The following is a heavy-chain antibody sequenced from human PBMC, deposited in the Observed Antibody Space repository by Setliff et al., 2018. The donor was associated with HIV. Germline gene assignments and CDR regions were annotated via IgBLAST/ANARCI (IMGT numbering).Heavy chain of an antibody. V-gene: IGHV4-31*02. CDR3: ARASELRRIDS. CDR2: IYYSGST. CDR1: GGSISSGADY. J-gene: IGHJ4*02. Sequence: PSETLSLTCSVSGGSISSGADYWSWIRQHPGKGLEWIGYIYYSGSTYYNPSLKSRVTISGDTSKNQFSLKLSSVTAADTAVYYCARASELRRIDSWGQGTLVTVSS. D-gene: IGHD1-1*01.